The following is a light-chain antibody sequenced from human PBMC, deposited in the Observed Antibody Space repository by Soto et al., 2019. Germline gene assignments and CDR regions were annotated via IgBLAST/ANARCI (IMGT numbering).Light chain of an antibody. CDR3: QQYGSSPWT. J-gene: IGKJ1*01. Sequence: EILLTHSPSTLYLSPGERAALSCGASQTVTSGYLAWYQQKPGQAPRLLIYGASSRATGIPDRFSGSGSGTDFTLTISRLEPEDFAVYYCQQYGSSPWTFGLGTKVDIK. CDR2: GAS. V-gene: IGKV3-20*01. CDR1: QTVTSGY.